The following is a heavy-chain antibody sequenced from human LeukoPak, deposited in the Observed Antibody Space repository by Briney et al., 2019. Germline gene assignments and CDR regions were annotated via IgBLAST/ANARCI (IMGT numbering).Heavy chain of an antibody. Sequence: PGMSLRLSCAASGFSFSSYAMYWVRQAPDKGLEWVAVISYDGSNKYYADSVKGRFTISRDNSKNTLYLQMNSLRAEDTAVYYCARSERGYSDGFDAFDKWGQGTMVTVSS. D-gene: IGHD5-18*01. CDR2: ISYDGSNK. V-gene: IGHV3-30-3*01. CDR3: ARSERGYSDGFDAFDK. J-gene: IGHJ3*02. CDR1: GFSFSSYA.